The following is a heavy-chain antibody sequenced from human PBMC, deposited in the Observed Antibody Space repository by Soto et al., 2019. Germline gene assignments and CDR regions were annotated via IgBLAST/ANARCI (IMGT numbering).Heavy chain of an antibody. V-gene: IGHV3-11*01. J-gene: IGHJ6*02. CDR2: ISSSGSTI. CDR3: ARGALVATSRHYYYYYGMDF. CDR1: GFIFSDYY. D-gene: IGHD5-12*01. Sequence: GGSLRLSCAASGFIFSDYYMSWVRQTPGKGLEWISYISSSGSTIYYADSVKGRFTISRDNAKNSLYLQMNSLRAEDTAVYYCARGALVATSRHYYYYYGMDFWGQGTTVTVSS.